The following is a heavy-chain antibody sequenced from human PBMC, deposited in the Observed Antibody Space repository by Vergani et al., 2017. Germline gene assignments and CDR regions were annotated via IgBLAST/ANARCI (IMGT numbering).Heavy chain of an antibody. CDR2: ISWNSGSI. V-gene: IGHV3-9*01. D-gene: IGHD3-3*01. Sequence: EVQLVESGGGLVQPGRSLRLSCAASGFTFDDYAMHWVRQAPGKGLEWVSGISWNSGSIGYADSVKGRFTISRDNAKNYLYLQMQSLRAEDTALYYCSKDHYDFWIGYANLSPFDLWGRGTLVTVSS. CDR3: SKDHYDFWIGYANLSPFDL. J-gene: IGHJ2*01. CDR1: GFTFDDYA.